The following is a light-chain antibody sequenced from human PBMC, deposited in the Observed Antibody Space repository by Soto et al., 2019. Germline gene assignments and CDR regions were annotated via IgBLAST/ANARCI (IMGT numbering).Light chain of an antibody. Sequence: DIVLTQSPDSLAVSLGERATINCKSSQSVLYSSNNKNYLAWYQQKPGHPPNLLIYWASTRESGVPDRISGSGPGTDFTLNISSLQAEHGAVYYCQQYYSSPQTFGQGTKLEIK. V-gene: IGKV4-1*01. CDR1: QSVLYSSNNKNY. CDR3: QQYYSSPQT. CDR2: WAS. J-gene: IGKJ2*01.